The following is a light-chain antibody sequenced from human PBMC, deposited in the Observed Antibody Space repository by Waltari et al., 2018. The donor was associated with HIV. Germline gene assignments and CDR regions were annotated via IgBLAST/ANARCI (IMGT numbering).Light chain of an antibody. CDR3: QQYNSYSYT. CDR2: KAS. J-gene: IGKJ2*01. CDR1: QSISSW. V-gene: IGKV1-5*03. Sequence: DIQMTQSPSTLSASVGDRVTITCRASQSISSWLAWYQQNPGKAPKLLIYKASSLESWVPSRFSGSGSGTEFTLTISSLQPDDFATYYCQQYNSYSYTFGQGTKLEIK.